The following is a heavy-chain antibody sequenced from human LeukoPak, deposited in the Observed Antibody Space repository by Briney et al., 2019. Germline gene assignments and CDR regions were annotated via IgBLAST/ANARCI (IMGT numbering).Heavy chain of an antibody. CDR1: GFTFSNYA. CDR3: VKVAVQTQVVPAAIFFDY. CDR2: ISAGGGNT. Sequence: GGSLRLSCAASGFTFSNYAMIWVRQAPGKGLEWVSAISAGGGNTYYADSVTGRFTISRDNSKNTLFLQMNSLRAEDTAVYYCVKVAVQTQVVPAAIFFDYWGQGTLVTVSS. V-gene: IGHV3-23*01. J-gene: IGHJ4*02. D-gene: IGHD2-2*01.